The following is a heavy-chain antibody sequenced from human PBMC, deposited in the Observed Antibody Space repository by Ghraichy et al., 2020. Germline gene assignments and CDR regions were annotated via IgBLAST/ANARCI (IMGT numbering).Heavy chain of an antibody. J-gene: IGHJ4*02. Sequence: GGSLRLSCAASGFTFSNAWMSWVRQAPGKGLEWVGRIKSKTDGGTTDYAAPVKGRFTISRDDSKNTLYLQMNSLKTEDTAVYYCTTDLGSYEGFDYWGQGTLVTVSS. CDR3: TTDLGSYEGFDY. CDR2: IKSKTDGGTT. D-gene: IGHD1-26*01. V-gene: IGHV3-15*01. CDR1: GFTFSNAW.